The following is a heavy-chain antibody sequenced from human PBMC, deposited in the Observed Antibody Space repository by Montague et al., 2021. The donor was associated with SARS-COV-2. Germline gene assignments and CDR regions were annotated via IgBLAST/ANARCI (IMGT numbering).Heavy chain of an antibody. CDR1: GFTFDDYA. Sequence: SLRLSCAASGFTFDDYAMHWVRQAPGKGLEWVSGISWNSGSIGYADPVKGRFTISRDNAKNSVYLQMNSLRAEDTALYYCAKDISSFTMVREVITPGFDYWGQGTLVTVSS. J-gene: IGHJ4*02. CDR2: ISWNSGSI. CDR3: AKDISSFTMVREVITPGFDY. D-gene: IGHD3-10*01. V-gene: IGHV3-9*01.